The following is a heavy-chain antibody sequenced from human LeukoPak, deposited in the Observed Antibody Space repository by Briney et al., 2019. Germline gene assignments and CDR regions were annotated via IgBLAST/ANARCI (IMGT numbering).Heavy chain of an antibody. D-gene: IGHD6-19*01. CDR2: ISSSSSTI. J-gene: IGHJ4*02. Sequence: GGSLRLSCAASGFTFSSYSMNWVRQAPGKGLEWVSYISSSSSTIYYADSVKGRFTISRDNAKNSLYLQINSLRDEDTAVYYCARASSSVWYDSFDYWGQGTLVTVSS. CDR1: GFTFSSYS. CDR3: ARASSSVWYDSFDY. V-gene: IGHV3-48*02.